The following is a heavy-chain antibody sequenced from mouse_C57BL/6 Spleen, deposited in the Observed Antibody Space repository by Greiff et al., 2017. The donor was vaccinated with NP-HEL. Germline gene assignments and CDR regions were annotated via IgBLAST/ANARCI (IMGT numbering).Heavy chain of an antibody. Sequence: QVQLKQPGAELVMPGASVKLSCKASGYTFTSYWMHWVKQRPGQGLEWIGEIDPSDSYTNYNQKFKGKSTLTVDKSSSTAYMQLSSLTSEDSAVYYCARLEGPNCDYWGQGTTLTVSS. V-gene: IGHV1-69*01. CDR3: ARLEGPNCDY. J-gene: IGHJ2*01. CDR1: GYTFTSYW. CDR2: IDPSDSYT.